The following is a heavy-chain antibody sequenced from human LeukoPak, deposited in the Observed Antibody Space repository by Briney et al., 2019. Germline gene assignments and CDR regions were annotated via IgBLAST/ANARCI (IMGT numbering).Heavy chain of an antibody. V-gene: IGHV4-39*07. Sequence: SETLSLTCTVSGGSISSSSYYWGWIRQPPGKGLEWIGSIYYSGSTYYNPSLKSRVTISVDTSKNQFSLKLSSVTAANTAVYYCARVSLDAFDIWGQGTMVTVSS. J-gene: IGHJ3*02. CDR1: GGSISSSSYY. CDR3: ARVSLDAFDI. CDR2: IYYSGST.